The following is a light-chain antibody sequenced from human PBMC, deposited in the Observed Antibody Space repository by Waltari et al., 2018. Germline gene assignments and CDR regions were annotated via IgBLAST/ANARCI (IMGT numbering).Light chain of an antibody. Sequence: DIQMTQFPSTLSASVGDRVSITCRASQRVYNKLAWYQHKPGKAPKLLITQASNLESGVPSRFSGFGSGKEFTLTISSLQPDDFATYICQQYINHSTFGQGTKVEI. CDR1: QRVYNK. CDR2: QAS. J-gene: IGKJ1*01. V-gene: IGKV1-5*03. CDR3: QQYINHST.